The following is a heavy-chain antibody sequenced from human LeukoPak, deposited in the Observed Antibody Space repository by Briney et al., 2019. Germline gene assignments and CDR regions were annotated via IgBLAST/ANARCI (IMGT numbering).Heavy chain of an antibody. D-gene: IGHD2-15*01. J-gene: IGHJ4*02. Sequence: ASVKVSCKASGYTFTDYYFHWARQAPGQGLEWMGFVNPKNGATNYAQKFQGRVTMTRDTSISTAYMELSSLRSDDTAVYFCARLALSPTLDYWGQGTLVTVSS. CDR2: VNPKNGAT. V-gene: IGHV1-2*02. CDR1: GYTFTDYY. CDR3: ARLALSPTLDY.